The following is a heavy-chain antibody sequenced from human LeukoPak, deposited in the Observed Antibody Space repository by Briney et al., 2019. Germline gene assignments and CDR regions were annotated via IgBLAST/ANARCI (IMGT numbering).Heavy chain of an antibody. CDR1: GYTFTSYG. V-gene: IGHV1-18*01. J-gene: IGHJ5*02. CDR3: ARSKGSGSIYGHILNPLNWFDP. Sequence: GASVKVSCKASGYTFTSYGISWVRQAPGQGLEWMGWISAYNGNTNYAQKLQGRVTMTTDTSTSTAYMELRSLRSDDTAVYYCARSKGSGSIYGHILNPLNWFDPWGQGTLVTVSS. CDR2: ISAYNGNT. D-gene: IGHD3-10*01.